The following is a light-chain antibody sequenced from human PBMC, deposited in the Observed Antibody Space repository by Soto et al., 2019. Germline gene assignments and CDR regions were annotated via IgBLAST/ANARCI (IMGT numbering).Light chain of an antibody. CDR3: SSYAASTNV. V-gene: IGLV2-8*01. J-gene: IGLJ1*01. CDR1: SSDVGGYNY. Sequence: QSALTQPPSASGSPGQSVAISCTGTSSDVGGYNYVSWYQQHPGKAPKLMIYEVNKRPSGVPYRFSGSKSGNTASLTVSGLHAEDEAYSYCSSYAASTNVFGTGTKLTVL. CDR2: EVN.